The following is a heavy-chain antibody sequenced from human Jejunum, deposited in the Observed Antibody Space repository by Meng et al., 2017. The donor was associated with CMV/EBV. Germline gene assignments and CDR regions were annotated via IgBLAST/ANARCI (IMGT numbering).Heavy chain of an antibody. Sequence: SFKASGYNFPAFHIQWVRQAPGQGLEWMGRMNPNIGATNSAQRFHGRLTMTRDTSINTAYMELTSLTSYDTAIYYCAKDLGGFSWLLSWGQGSLVTVSS. CDR3: AKDLGGFSWLLS. D-gene: IGHD3-16*01. CDR2: MNPNIGAT. V-gene: IGHV1-2*06. J-gene: IGHJ4*02. CDR1: GYNFPAFH.